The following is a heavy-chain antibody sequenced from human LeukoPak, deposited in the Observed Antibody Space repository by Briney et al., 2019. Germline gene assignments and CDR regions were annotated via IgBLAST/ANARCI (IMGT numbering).Heavy chain of an antibody. V-gene: IGHV4-30-2*01. D-gene: IGHD4-23*01. CDR3: ARALYGGFLNWFDP. CDR2: IYHSGST. CDR1: GVSISSGGYY. Sequence: SQTLSLTCTVSGVSISSGGYYWSWIRQPPGKGLEWIGYIYHSGSTYYNPSLKSRVTISVDRSKNQFSLKLSSVTAADTAVYYCARALYGGFLNWFDPWGQGTLVTVSS. J-gene: IGHJ5*02.